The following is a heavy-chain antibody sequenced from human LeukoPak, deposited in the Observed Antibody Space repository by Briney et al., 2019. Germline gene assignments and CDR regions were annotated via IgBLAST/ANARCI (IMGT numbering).Heavy chain of an antibody. CDR1: GFTFSSYW. J-gene: IGHJ6*03. D-gene: IGHD2-2*02. CDR3: ARDRETIVVVPAAIARRPAYYYYYYMDV. V-gene: IGHV3-74*01. Sequence: GGSLRLSCAASGFTFSSYWMHWVRQAPGKGLVWVSRINSDGSSTSYADSVKGRFTISRDNAKNTLYLQMNSLRAEDTAVYYCARDRETIVVVPAAIARRPAYYYYYYMDVWGKGTTVTISS. CDR2: INSDGSST.